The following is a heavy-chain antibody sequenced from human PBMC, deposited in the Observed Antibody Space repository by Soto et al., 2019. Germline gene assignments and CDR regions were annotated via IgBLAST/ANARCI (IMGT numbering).Heavy chain of an antibody. V-gene: IGHV3-33*01. Sequence: GGSLRLSCAASGFTFSSYANHWVRLAPGKGLEWLAVIWYDGSKNYYTDSVQGRVTISKVNSDNTLYLQMNSLRAEDTAVYYCARDPDYYDTSGYYSFVLNYWGQGTLVNVSS. CDR1: GFTFSSYA. CDR3: ARDPDYYDTSGYYSFVLNY. CDR2: IWYDGSKN. J-gene: IGHJ4*02. D-gene: IGHD3-22*01.